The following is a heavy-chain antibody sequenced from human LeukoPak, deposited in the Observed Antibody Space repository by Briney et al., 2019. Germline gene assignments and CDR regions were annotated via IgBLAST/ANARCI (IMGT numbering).Heavy chain of an antibody. CDR3: ARDHYYNSSGYTFGY. J-gene: IGHJ4*02. D-gene: IGHD3-22*01. CDR2: IYYSGST. V-gene: IGHV4-59*01. Sequence: SETLSLTCTVSGGSISSYYWSWIRQPPGKGLEWIGYIYYSGSTNYNPSLKGRVTMSVDTSKNQFSMKLNSVTAADTAVYYCARDHYYNSSGYTFGYWGQGTLVTVSS. CDR1: GGSISSYY.